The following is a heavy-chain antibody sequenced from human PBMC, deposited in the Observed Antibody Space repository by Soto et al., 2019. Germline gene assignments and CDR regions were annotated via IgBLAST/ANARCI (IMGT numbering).Heavy chain of an antibody. CDR1: GGSISSYY. J-gene: IGHJ4*02. D-gene: IGHD3-3*01. Sequence: SETLSLTCTVSGGSISSYYWSWIRQPPGKGLEWIGYIYYSGSTNYNPSLKSRVTISVDTSKNQFSLKLSSVTAADTAVYYCATSVDYDFFYYFDYWGQGTLVTVSS. V-gene: IGHV4-59*08. CDR2: IYYSGST. CDR3: ATSVDYDFFYYFDY.